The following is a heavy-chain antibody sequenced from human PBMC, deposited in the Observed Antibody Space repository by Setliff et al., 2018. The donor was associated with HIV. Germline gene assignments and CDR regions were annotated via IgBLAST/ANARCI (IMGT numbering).Heavy chain of an antibody. Sequence: SETLSLTCTVSGGSIDNIKYYWAWIRQPPGKGLEYTGSIYHTGRTYYNRSLESRLTISIDTSKNQFSLKLTSVTAADTAMYYCASVIYYDDESRGLWEEGFVAWGKGTPVTVSS. J-gene: IGHJ5*02. CDR1: GGSIDNIKYY. V-gene: IGHV4-39*01. CDR3: ASVIYYDDESRGLWEEGFVA. CDR2: IYHTGRT. D-gene: IGHD3-16*01.